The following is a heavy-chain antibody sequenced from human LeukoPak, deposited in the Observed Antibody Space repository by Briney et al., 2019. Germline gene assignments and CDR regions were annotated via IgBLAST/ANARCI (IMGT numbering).Heavy chain of an antibody. Sequence: SVKVSCKASGGTFSSYAISWVRQAPGQGLEWMGGIIPISGTANYAQKFQGRVTITTDESTSAAYMELSSLRSEDTAVYYCARDPSVGTVGWFDPWGQGTLVTVSS. V-gene: IGHV1-69*05. CDR1: GGTFSSYA. J-gene: IGHJ5*02. CDR3: ARDPSVGTVGWFDP. CDR2: IIPISGTA. D-gene: IGHD4-23*01.